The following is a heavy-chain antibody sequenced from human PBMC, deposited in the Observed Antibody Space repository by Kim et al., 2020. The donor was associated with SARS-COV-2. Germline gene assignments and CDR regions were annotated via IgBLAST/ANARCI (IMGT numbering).Heavy chain of an antibody. J-gene: IGHJ5*02. Sequence: SETLSLTCAVYGGSFSGYYWSWIRQPPGKGLEWIGEINHSGSTNYNPSLNSRVTISVDTSKNQFSLKLSSVTAADTAVYYCARGTKAARHWFDPWGQGT. D-gene: IGHD6-6*01. V-gene: IGHV4-34*01. CDR1: GGSFSGYY. CDR2: INHSGST. CDR3: ARGTKAARHWFDP.